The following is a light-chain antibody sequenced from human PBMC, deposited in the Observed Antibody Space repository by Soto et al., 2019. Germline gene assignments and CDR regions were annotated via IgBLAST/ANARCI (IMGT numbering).Light chain of an antibody. Sequence: EIVLTQSPGTLSLSPGERATLSCRASQSVSNNYLAWYQQKPGQAPRLLIYGASNRATGIPDRFSGSGSGTDFTLTISRLEPEDFAVYYCQEYGASPTPFGGGTKVDIK. CDR3: QEYGASPTP. CDR2: GAS. CDR1: QSVSNNY. J-gene: IGKJ4*01. V-gene: IGKV3-20*01.